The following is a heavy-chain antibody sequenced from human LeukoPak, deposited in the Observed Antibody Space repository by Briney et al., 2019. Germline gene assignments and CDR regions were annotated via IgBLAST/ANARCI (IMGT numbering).Heavy chain of an antibody. CDR1: GFTFSSYS. CDR2: ISSSGSTI. CDR3: ARKRRWLPQDY. D-gene: IGHD5-24*01. J-gene: IGHJ4*02. Sequence: LPGGSLRLSCAASGFTFSSYSMNWVRQAPGKGLEWVSYISSSGSTIYYADSVKGRFTISRDNAKNSLYLQMNSLRAEDTAVYYCARKRRWLPQDYWGQGTLVTVSS. V-gene: IGHV3-48*04.